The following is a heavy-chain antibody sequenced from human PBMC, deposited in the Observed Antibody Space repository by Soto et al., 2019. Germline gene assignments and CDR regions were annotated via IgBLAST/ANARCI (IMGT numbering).Heavy chain of an antibody. CDR1: GFTFSDHY. CDR3: ARGSSRFQVPYYYYAMYF. Sequence: GGSLRLSCAASGFTFSDHYMDWVRQAPGKGLEWVGRNRNKANGYTTEYAASVKGRFTISRDDSQNSLYLQMNSLQIEDTAVYYCARGSSRFQVPYYYYAMYFWGRGT. V-gene: IGHV3-72*01. CDR2: NRNKANGYTT. J-gene: IGHJ6*02. D-gene: IGHD6-13*01.